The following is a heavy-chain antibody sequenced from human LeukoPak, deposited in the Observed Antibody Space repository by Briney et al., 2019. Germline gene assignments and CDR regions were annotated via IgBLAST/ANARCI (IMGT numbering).Heavy chain of an antibody. J-gene: IGHJ6*03. Sequence: ASVKVSCKPSGYSFTTYDINWVRQATGQGLEWMGWMNPNDGTTDYVQKLQGRVTMTTDTSTSTAYMELRILRSDDTAVYYCARLSNDFWSGRPGVYYYYYMDVWGKGTTVTVSS. CDR1: GYSFTTYD. V-gene: IGHV1-18*01. CDR2: MNPNDGTT. D-gene: IGHD3-3*01. CDR3: ARLSNDFWSGRPGVYYYYYMDV.